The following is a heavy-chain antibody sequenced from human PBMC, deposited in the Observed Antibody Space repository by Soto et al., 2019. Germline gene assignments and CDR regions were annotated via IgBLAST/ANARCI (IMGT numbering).Heavy chain of an antibody. D-gene: IGHD5-12*01. CDR3: ARLRDGYNQEDY. V-gene: IGHV4-39*01. CDR2: IYYSGST. Sequence: PSETLSLTCTVSGGSISSSSYYWGWIRQPPGKGLEWIGSIYYSGSTYCNPSLKSRVTISVDTSKNQFSLKLSSVTAADTAVYYCARLRDGYNQEDYWGQGTLVTVSS. CDR1: GGSISSSSYY. J-gene: IGHJ4*02.